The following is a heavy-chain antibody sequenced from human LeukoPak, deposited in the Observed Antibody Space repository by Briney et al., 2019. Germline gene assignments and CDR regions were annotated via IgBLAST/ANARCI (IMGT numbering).Heavy chain of an antibody. CDR1: GFTFSSYW. CDR3: ARDDVVARTGLGDS. V-gene: IGHV3-74*01. Sequence: PGGSQRLSCVASGFTFSSYWMQWVRQAPGKGLAWVSHINHDGTRTTYADSVKGRFTISRDNVKSTVFLQMNSLTAEDTAIYYCARDDVVARTGLGDSWGQGTLVTVSS. CDR2: INHDGTRT. D-gene: IGHD5-12*01. J-gene: IGHJ4*02.